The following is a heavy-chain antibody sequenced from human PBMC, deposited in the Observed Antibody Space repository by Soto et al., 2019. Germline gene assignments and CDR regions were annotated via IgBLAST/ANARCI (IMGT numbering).Heavy chain of an antibody. V-gene: IGHV3-64D*06. J-gene: IGHJ4*02. CDR3: VKYCTNGVCLSDFDY. CDR1: GFTFSSYA. D-gene: IGHD2-8*01. CDR2: ISSNGGST. Sequence: PGGSLRLSCSASGFTFSSYAMHWVRQAPGKGLEYVSAISSNGGSTYYADSVKGRFTISRDNSKNTLYLQMSSLRAEDTAVYYCVKYCTNGVCLSDFDYWGQGTLVTVSS.